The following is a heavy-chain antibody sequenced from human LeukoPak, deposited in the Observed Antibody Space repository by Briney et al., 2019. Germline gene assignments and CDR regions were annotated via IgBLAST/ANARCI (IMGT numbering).Heavy chain of an antibody. J-gene: IGHJ4*02. D-gene: IGHD3-3*01. CDR1: GFTFSSYS. V-gene: IGHV3-21*04. Sequence: GGSLRLSCAASGFTFSSYSMNWVRQAPGKGLEWVSSISSSSSYIYYADSVKGRFTISRDNAKNTLYLQMNSLRAEDTAVYYCAKATIFGVVDYLDYWGQGTLVTVSS. CDR3: AKATIFGVVDYLDY. CDR2: ISSSSSYI.